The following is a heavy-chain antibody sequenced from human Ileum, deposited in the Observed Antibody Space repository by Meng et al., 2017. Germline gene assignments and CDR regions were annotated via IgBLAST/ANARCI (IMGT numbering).Heavy chain of an antibody. CDR2: IHAGSGDT. CDR1: GFTFSNYA. V-gene: IGHV1-3*01. Sequence: QVQFVQSGAEVKKTGASVRLSCKASGFTFSNYAIYWVRQAPGQSLEWLGWIHAGSGDTKFSQTFQGRLTFDRDTSADTVYMELSSLTSGDRAVYYCGRGRASFYFDFLGQGTLVTVSS. CDR3: GRGRASFYFDF. J-gene: IGHJ4*01. D-gene: IGHD6-6*01.